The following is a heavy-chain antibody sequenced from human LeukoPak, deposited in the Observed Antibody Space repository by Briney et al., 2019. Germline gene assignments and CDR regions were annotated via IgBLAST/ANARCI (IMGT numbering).Heavy chain of an antibody. Sequence: ASVKVSCKASGYPFTSYYIHWVRQAPGQGLEWMGIINPLGGSTTYAHKFQDRVTMTRDTPTSTVYMELSSLRSEDTAVYYCARVHDFWSGLFDYWGQGTLVTVSS. J-gene: IGHJ4*02. D-gene: IGHD3-3*01. CDR1: GYPFTSYY. CDR3: ARVHDFWSGLFDY. V-gene: IGHV1-46*01. CDR2: INPLGGST.